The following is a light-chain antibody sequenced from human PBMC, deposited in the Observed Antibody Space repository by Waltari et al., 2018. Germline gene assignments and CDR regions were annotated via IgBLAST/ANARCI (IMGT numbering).Light chain of an antibody. J-gene: IGLJ1*01. Sequence: QSALTQPASVSGSPGQSITISCTGTTSDVGGYDYFSWYHQHPGKAPKLMIYDVSYRPSGVSNRFSGSKSGNTASLTISGLQDEDEADYYCTSYTSSGTCVFGSGTKVTVL. CDR2: DVS. CDR3: TSYTSSGTCV. CDR1: TSDVGGYDY. V-gene: IGLV2-14*03.